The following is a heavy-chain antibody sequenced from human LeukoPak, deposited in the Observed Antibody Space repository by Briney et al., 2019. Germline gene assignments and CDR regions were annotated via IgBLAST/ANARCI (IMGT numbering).Heavy chain of an antibody. J-gene: IGHJ4*02. D-gene: IGHD3-22*01. V-gene: IGHV4-59*01. CDR1: GGSISSYY. CDR2: IYYSGST. CDR3: ARLPTMIVWEFDY. Sequence: SETLSLTCTVSGGSISSYYWSWIRQPPGKGLEWIGYIYYSGSTNYNPSLKSRVTISVDTFKNQFSLKLSSVTAADTAVYYCARLPTMIVWEFDYWGQGTLVTVSS.